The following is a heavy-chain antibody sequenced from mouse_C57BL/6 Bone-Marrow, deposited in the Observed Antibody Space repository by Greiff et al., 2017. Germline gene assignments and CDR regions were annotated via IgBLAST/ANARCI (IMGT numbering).Heavy chain of an antibody. CDR3: AREDSYYYGSSWYFDV. CDR2: ISYDGSN. V-gene: IGHV3-6*01. CDR1: GYSITSGYY. Sequence: EVKLQESGPGLVKPSQSLSLTCSVTGYSITSGYYWNWIRQFPGYKLEWMGYISYDGSNNYNPSLKNRISITRDTSKNQFFLKLNSVTTEDTATYYCAREDSYYYGSSWYFDVWGTGTTVTVSS. D-gene: IGHD1-1*01. J-gene: IGHJ1*03.